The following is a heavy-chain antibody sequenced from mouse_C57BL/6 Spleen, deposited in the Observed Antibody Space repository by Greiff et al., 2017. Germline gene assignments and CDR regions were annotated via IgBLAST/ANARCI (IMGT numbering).Heavy chain of an antibody. Sequence: VQLKESVAELVRPGASVKLSCTASGFHIKNTYMHWVKQRPEQGLEWIGRIDPANGNTKYAPKFQGKATITADTSSNTAYLQLSSLTSEDTAIYYCARVGSNYGYAMDYWGQGTSVTVSS. J-gene: IGHJ4*01. CDR1: GFHIKNTY. CDR3: ARVGSNYGYAMDY. D-gene: IGHD2-5*01. CDR2: IDPANGNT. V-gene: IGHV14-3*01.